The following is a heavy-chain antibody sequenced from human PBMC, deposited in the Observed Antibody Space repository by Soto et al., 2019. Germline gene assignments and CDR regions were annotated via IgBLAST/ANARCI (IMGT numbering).Heavy chain of an antibody. D-gene: IGHD1-26*01. Sequence: SETLSLTCTVSAGSISSYYWSWVRQPPGKGLEWVGYIYYSGSTNYNPSLKSRVTISVDTSKDQFSLKLSSVTAADTAVYYCARRYGSAFDIWGQGTMVTVSS. CDR1: AGSISSYY. V-gene: IGHV4-59*08. CDR3: ARRYGSAFDI. J-gene: IGHJ3*02. CDR2: IYYSGST.